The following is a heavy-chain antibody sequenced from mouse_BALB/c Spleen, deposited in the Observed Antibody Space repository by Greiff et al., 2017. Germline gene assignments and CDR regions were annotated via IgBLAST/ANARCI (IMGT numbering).Heavy chain of an antibody. D-gene: IGHD4-1*01. Sequence: EVQRVESGGGLVQPGGSRKLSCAASGFTFSSFGMHWVRQAPEKGLEWVAYISSGSSTIDYEDTVKGRFTISRDNPKNTLFLQMTSLRSEDTAMYYCARGRSTGTWFAYWGQGTLVTVSA. J-gene: IGHJ3*01. CDR2: ISSGSSTI. CDR3: ARGRSTGTWFAY. CDR1: GFTFSSFG. V-gene: IGHV5-17*02.